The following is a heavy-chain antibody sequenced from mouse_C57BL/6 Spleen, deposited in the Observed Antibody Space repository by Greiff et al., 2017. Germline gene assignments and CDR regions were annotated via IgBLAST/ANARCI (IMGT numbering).Heavy chain of an antibody. V-gene: IGHV3-6*01. Sequence: VQLQQSGPGLVKPSQSLSLTCSVTGYSITSGYYWNWIRQFPGNKLEWMGYISYDGSHNYNPSLKNPISIPRDTSKSQFFLKLNSVTTEDTDTYYSARGGKLGRYFDVWGTGTTGTVSS. CDR2: ISYDGSH. CDR3: ARGGKLGRYFDV. CDR1: GYSITSGYY. D-gene: IGHD4-1*01. J-gene: IGHJ1*03.